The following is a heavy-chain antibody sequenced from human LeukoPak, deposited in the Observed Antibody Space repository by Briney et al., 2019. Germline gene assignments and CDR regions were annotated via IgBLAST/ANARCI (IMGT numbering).Heavy chain of an antibody. V-gene: IGHV3-74*01. CDR3: VRNFHFEDVGFYRHFDY. Sequence: PGGSLRLSCAASGLTFSNYWMHWARRAPGKGLLWVARIKTDGRTTHYAENVEGRFTISRDNARNTLYLQMSSLRVEDTAVYYCVRNFHFEDVGFYRHFDYWGQGTLVIVSS. D-gene: IGHD2/OR15-2a*01. CDR2: IKTDGRTT. J-gene: IGHJ4*02. CDR1: GLTFSNYW.